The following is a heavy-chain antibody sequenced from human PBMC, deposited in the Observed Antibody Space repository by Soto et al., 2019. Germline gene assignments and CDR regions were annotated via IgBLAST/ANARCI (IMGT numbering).Heavy chain of an antibody. D-gene: IGHD6-13*01. CDR2: IYHSGST. V-gene: IGHV4-4*02. CDR1: GGSISISNW. Sequence: SETLSLTCAVSGGSISISNWWSWVRQPPGKGLEWIGEIYHSGSTNYNPSLKSRVTISVDKSKNQFSLKLSSVTAADTAVYYCARDRRPSFYSSSWYAKAHYYYYGMDVWGQGTTVT. J-gene: IGHJ6*02. CDR3: ARDRRPSFYSSSWYAKAHYYYYGMDV.